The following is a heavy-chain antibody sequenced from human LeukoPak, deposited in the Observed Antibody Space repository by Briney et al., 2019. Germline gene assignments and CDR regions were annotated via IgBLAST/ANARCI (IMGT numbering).Heavy chain of an antibody. D-gene: IGHD6-19*01. V-gene: IGHV3-21*01. CDR3: ARDPSSRDDY. CDR2: ISSSSSHI. J-gene: IGHJ4*02. Sequence: SGGSLRLSCAASGFTFSSYSMNWVRQAPGKGLEWVSSISSSSSHIYYADSVKGRFTISRDNAKNSLYLQMNSLRAEGTAVYYCARDPSSRDDYWGQGTLVTVSS. CDR1: GFTFSSYS.